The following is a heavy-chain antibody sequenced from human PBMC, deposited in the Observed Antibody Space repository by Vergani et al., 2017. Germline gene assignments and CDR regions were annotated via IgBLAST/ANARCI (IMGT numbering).Heavy chain of an antibody. CDR2: ISSSGSTI. D-gene: IGHD6-13*01. J-gene: IGHJ2*01. CDR1: GFTFSDYY. Sequence: QVQLVESGGGLVKPGGSLRLSCAASGFTFSDYYMSWIRQAPGKGLEWISYISSSGSTIYYADSVKGRFTISRDNAKNSLYLQMNSLRAEDTAVYYCARVSVAAAGLPSLWYFDLWGRGTLVTVSS. CDR3: ARVSVAAAGLPSLWYFDL. V-gene: IGHV3-11*01.